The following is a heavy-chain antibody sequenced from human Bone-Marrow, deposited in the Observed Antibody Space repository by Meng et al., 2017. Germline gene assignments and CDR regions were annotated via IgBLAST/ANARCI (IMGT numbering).Heavy chain of an antibody. CDR1: GYTFTSYG. D-gene: IGHD6-19*01. V-gene: IGHV1-18*01. CDR2: ISAYNGNT. Sequence: QVQLVQSGAEVKKPGASVEVSCKASGYTFTSYGISWVRQAPGQGLEWMGWISAYNGNTNYAQKLQGRVTMTTDTSTSTAYMELRSLRSEDTAVYYCAGKTYSSGWGEYFQHWGQGTLVTVSS. J-gene: IGHJ1*01. CDR3: AGKTYSSGWGEYFQH.